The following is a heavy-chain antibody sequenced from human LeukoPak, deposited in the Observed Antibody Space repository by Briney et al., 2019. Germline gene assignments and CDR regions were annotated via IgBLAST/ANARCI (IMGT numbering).Heavy chain of an antibody. D-gene: IGHD3-10*01. CDR1: GFTVSSSY. J-gene: IGHJ4*02. CDR2: ISSAGTT. CDR3: ASRKSMVRGVIHY. Sequence: GGSLRLSCAASGFTVSSSYMSWVRQAPGKGLEWVSIISSAGTTYYADSVKGRFTISRDNSKNTLYLQMNSLRAEDTAVYYCASRKSMVRGVIHYWGQGTLVTVPS. V-gene: IGHV3-66*01.